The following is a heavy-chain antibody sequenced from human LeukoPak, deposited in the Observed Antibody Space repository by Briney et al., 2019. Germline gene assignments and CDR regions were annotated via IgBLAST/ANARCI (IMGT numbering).Heavy chain of an antibody. CDR1: GYSISSGYY. V-gene: IGHV4-38-2*02. CDR3: PRSYLWFGEIRSPTNWFDP. J-gene: IGHJ5*02. Sequence: KASETLSLTCTVSGYSISSGYYWGWIRQPPGKGLEWIGSIYHSGSTYYNPSLKSRVTISVDTSKNQFSLKLSSVTAADTAVYYCPRSYLWFGEIRSPTNWFDPWGQGTLVTVSS. D-gene: IGHD3-10*01. CDR2: IYHSGST.